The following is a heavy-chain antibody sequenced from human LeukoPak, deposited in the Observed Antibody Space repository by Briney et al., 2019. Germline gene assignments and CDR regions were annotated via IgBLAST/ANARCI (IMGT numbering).Heavy chain of an antibody. CDR3: ARDKVDY. V-gene: IGHV3-30*04. CDR2: ISYDGSNK. CDR1: GFTFNTYS. J-gene: IGHJ4*02. Sequence: PGGSLRLSCEASGFTFNTYSMNWARQAPGKGLEWVAVISYDGSNKYYADSVKGRFTISRDNSKNTLYLQMNSLRAEDTAVYYCARDKVDYWGQGTLVTVSS.